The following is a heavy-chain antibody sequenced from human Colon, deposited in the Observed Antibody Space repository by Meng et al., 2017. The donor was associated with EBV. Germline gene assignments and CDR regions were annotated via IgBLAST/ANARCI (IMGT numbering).Heavy chain of an antibody. CDR2: IYYSGST. J-gene: IGHJ4*02. V-gene: IGHV4-31*03. CDR3: ARVSSGWDYFDY. CDR1: GGSVSRGGYY. Sequence: GQLPESGPGPVKPSQTLSLTCTVSGGSVSRGGYYWTWIRQHPGKGLEWFGHIYYSGSTFYNPSLKRRVIISIDTSKNQFSLNLRSVTAADTAVYYCARVSSGWDYFDYWGQGTLVTVSS. D-gene: IGHD6-19*01.